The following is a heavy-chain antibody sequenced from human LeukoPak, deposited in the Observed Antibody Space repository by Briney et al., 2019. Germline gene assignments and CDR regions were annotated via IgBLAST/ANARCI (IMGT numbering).Heavy chain of an antibody. CDR3: ARDVWTHPYYYYYGMDV. CDR2: IIPIFGTA. V-gene: IGHV1-69*13. J-gene: IGHJ6*02. Sequence: SVKVSCKASGGTFSSYAISWVRQAPGQGLEWMGGIIPIFGTANYAQKFQGRVTITADESTSTAYMELSSLRSEDTAVYYCARDVWTHPYYYYYGMDVWGQGTTVTVPS. D-gene: IGHD2-21*01. CDR1: GGTFSSYA.